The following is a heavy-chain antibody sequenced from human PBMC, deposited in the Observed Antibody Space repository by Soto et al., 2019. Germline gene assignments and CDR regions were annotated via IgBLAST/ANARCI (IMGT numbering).Heavy chain of an antibody. Sequence: QVQLQESGPGLVKPSETLSLTCTVSGGSISSYYWNWIRQPPGKGLEWIGYIQYSGSTNYNPSLRSLVTISVDTSKDQISLKLNSVTAAGTAVYYCVRANWQQLRNFWGQGTLVTVSS. J-gene: IGHJ4*02. CDR1: GGSISSYY. CDR3: VRANWQQLRNF. D-gene: IGHD6-13*01. V-gene: IGHV4-59*01. CDR2: IQYSGST.